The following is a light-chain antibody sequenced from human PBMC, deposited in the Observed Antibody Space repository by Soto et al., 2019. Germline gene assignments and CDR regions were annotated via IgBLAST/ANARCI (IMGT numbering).Light chain of an antibody. Sequence: EIVLTQSPGTLSLSPGERATLSCRASQSVSNNYLAWYQQKPGQAPRLLIYGASNRATGIPDRFSGSGSGTEFTLTISSLQSEDSAVYYCQQYNDWPPLTCGGGTKVDIK. CDR2: GAS. CDR1: QSVSNN. V-gene: IGKV3D-15*01. CDR3: QQYNDWPPLT. J-gene: IGKJ4*01.